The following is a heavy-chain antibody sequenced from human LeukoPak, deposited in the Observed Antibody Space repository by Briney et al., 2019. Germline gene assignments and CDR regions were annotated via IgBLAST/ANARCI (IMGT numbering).Heavy chain of an antibody. V-gene: IGHV4-59*06. CDR3: ARDSITMVRGPPYGMDV. CDR1: GGSISSYY. CDR2: IYYSGST. Sequence: PSETLSLTCTVSGGSISSYYWSWIRQPPGKGLEWIGYIYYSGSTYYNPSLKSRVTISVDTSKNQFSLKLSSVTAADTAVYYCARDSITMVRGPPYGMDVWGQGTTVTVSS. D-gene: IGHD3-10*01. J-gene: IGHJ6*02.